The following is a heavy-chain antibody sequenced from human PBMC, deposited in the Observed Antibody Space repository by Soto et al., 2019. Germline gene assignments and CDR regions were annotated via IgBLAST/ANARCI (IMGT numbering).Heavy chain of an antibody. D-gene: IGHD1-26*01. Sequence: SVKVSCKASGGTFSSYAISWVRQAPGQGLDWMGGIIPIFGTANYAQKFQGRVTITADESTSTAYMELSSLRSEDTAVYYCARAGVGATRHDAFDIWGQGTMVTVSS. CDR3: ARAGVGATRHDAFDI. CDR2: IIPIFGTA. J-gene: IGHJ3*02. CDR1: GGTFSSYA. V-gene: IGHV1-69*13.